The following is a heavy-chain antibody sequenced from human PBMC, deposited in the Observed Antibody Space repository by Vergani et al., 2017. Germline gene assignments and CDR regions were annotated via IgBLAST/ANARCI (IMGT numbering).Heavy chain of an antibody. J-gene: IGHJ4*02. CDR2: IYYSGST. D-gene: IGHD3-16*02. CDR3: ARSGYRGYQLLIDY. V-gene: IGHV4-59*01. Sequence: QVQLQESGPGLVKPSETLSLTCTVSGGSISSYYWSWIRQPPGKGLEWIGYIYYSGSTNYNPSLKSRVTISVDTSKNQFSLKLSSVTAADTAVYYCARSGYRGYQLLIDYWGQGTLVTVSS. CDR1: GGSISSYY.